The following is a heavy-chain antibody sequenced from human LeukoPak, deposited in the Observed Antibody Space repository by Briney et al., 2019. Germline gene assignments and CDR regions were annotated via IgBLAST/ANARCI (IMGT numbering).Heavy chain of an antibody. CDR2: INHSGST. D-gene: IGHD3-3*01. V-gene: IGHV4-34*01. CDR3: ARLWSSDY. Sequence: SETLSLTCAVYGGSFSGYYWSWIRQPPGKGLEWIGEINHSGSTNYNPSLKSRVTMSVDTSKNQFSLKLSSVTAADTAVYYCARLWSSDYWGQGTLVTVPS. J-gene: IGHJ4*02. CDR1: GGSFSGYY.